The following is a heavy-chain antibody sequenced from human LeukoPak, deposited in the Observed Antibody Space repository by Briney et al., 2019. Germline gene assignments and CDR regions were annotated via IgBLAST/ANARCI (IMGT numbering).Heavy chain of an antibody. V-gene: IGHV4-39*01. Sequence: SESLSLTCTVSGGSISSISYYWGWIRQPPGKGLERIGSIYYSGSTYYNPSLKSRVTISVDTSKNQFSLKLSSVTAADTAVYYCARRHRGYSYGYGDYWGQGTLVTVSS. CDR2: IYYSGST. CDR3: ARRHRGYSYGYGDY. CDR1: GGSISSISYY. J-gene: IGHJ4*02. D-gene: IGHD5-18*01.